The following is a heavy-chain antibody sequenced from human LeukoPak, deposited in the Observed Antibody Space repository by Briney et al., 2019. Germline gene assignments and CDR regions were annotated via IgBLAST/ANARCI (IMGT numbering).Heavy chain of an antibody. CDR1: GGSISSGGYY. J-gene: IGHJ4*02. CDR3: ARDIRVPAAMGWDYFDY. CDR2: IYYSGST. V-gene: IGHV4-31*03. D-gene: IGHD2-2*01. Sequence: SETLSLTCTVSGGSISSGGYYWSWIRQHPGKGLEWIGYIYYSGSTYYNPSLKSRVTISVDKSKNQFSLKLSSVTAADTAVYYCARDIRVPAAMGWDYFDYWGQGTLVTVSS.